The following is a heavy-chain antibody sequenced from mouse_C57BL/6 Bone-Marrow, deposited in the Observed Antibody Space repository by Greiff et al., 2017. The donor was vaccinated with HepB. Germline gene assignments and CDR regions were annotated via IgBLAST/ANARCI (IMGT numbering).Heavy chain of an antibody. CDR2: ISSGGSYT. CDR1: GFTFSSYG. J-gene: IGHJ4*01. CDR3: AREALMDY. V-gene: IGHV5-6*01. Sequence: EVQGVESGGDLVKPGGSLKLSCAASGFTFSSYGMSWVRQTPDKRLEWVATISSGGSYTYYPDSVKGRFTISRDNAKNTLYLQMSSLKSEDTAMYYCAREALMDYWGQGTSVTVSS.